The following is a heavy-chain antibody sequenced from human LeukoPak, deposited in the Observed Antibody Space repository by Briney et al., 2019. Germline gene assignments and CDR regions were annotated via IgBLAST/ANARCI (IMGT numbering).Heavy chain of an antibody. Sequence: AASVKVSCKASGYTFTGYYLHWVRQAPGQGLEWMGWINTNSGGTNFAQKFQGRVTMTRDTSITTAYMEMSRLRSDDTAVYYCAREHPFGVILIRGFDYWGQGTLVTVSS. V-gene: IGHV1-2*02. J-gene: IGHJ4*02. CDR3: AREHPFGVILIRGFDY. CDR1: GYTFTGYY. D-gene: IGHD3-3*01. CDR2: INTNSGGT.